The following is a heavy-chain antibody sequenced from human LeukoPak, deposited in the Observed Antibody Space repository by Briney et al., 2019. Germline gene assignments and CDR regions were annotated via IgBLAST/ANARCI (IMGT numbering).Heavy chain of an antibody. CDR3: ARDGYSYGHDAFDI. CDR1: GFSLSTSGMR. V-gene: IGHV2-70D*14. D-gene: IGHD5-18*01. Sequence: SGPTLVNPPQTLTLTCTFSGFSLSTSGMRVSWILQPPGKALEWLARIDWDDDKFYSTSLKTRLTISKDTSKNQVVLTMTNMDPVDTATYYCARDGYSYGHDAFDIWGQGTMVTVSS. CDR2: IDWDDDK. J-gene: IGHJ3*02.